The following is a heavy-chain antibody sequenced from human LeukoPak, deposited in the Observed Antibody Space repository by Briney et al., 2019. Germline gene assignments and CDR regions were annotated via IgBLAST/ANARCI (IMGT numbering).Heavy chain of an antibody. J-gene: IGHJ4*02. CDR2: IYYSGST. D-gene: IGHD3-10*01. CDR3: ARASRRDRGRFDY. CDR1: GGSISSSSYY. Sequence: SETLSLTCTVSGGSISSSSYYWGWIRQPPGKGLEWIGSIYYSGSTYYNPSLKSRVTISVDTSKNQFSLKLSSVTAADTAVYYCARASRRDRGRFDYWGQGTLVTLSS. V-gene: IGHV4-39*07.